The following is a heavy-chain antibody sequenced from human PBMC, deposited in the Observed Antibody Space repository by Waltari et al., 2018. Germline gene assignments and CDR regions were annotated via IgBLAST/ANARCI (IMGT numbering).Heavy chain of an antibody. V-gene: IGHV4-38-2*02. CDR3: ASSGDFWSGYFDL. J-gene: IGHJ2*01. D-gene: IGHD3-3*01. Sequence: QVQLQESGPGLVKPSETLSLTCTVSGYSISSGYYWGWIRQPPGKGLEWIGSIYHSGRTYYNPSLKSRVTISVDTSKNQFSLKLSSVTAADTAVYYCASSGDFWSGYFDLWGRGTLVTVSS. CDR2: IYHSGRT. CDR1: GYSISSGYY.